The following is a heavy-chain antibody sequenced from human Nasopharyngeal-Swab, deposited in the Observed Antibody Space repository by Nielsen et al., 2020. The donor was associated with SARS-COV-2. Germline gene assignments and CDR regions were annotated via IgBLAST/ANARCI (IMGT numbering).Heavy chain of an antibody. CDR3: AKVARDIVVVPAAMKAYYYYGMDV. V-gene: IGHV3-53*01. D-gene: IGHD2-2*01. J-gene: IGHJ6*02. Sequence: WIRQPPGKGLEWVSVIYSGGSTYYADSVKGRFTISRDNSKNTLYLQMNSLRAEDTAVYYCAKVARDIVVVPAAMKAYYYYGMDVWGQGTTVTISS. CDR2: IYSGGST.